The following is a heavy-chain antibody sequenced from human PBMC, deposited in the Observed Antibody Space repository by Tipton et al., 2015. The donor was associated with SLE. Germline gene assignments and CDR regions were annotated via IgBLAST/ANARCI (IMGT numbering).Heavy chain of an antibody. CDR1: GDTFNTYA. Sequence: QSGAEVREPGSSVKVSCKASGDTFNTYAFTWVRQAPGQGLEWMGAIIPTIGITKYAQDFQDRVTISTDESTNTAYMELTSLTSDDTAVYLCARGRDQLPTSDYWGQGTLVTVSS. CDR3: ARGRDQLPTSDY. CDR2: IIPTIGIT. J-gene: IGHJ4*02. D-gene: IGHD2-2*01. V-gene: IGHV1-69*05.